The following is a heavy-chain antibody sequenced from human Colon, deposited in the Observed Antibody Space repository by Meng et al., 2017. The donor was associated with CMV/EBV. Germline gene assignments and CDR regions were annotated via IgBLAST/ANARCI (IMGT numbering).Heavy chain of an antibody. CDR2: IYCDDDT. CDR1: GFSFITDKAG. Sequence: IPLKEAGAMLVKPTQTLTLTCTFSGFSFITDKAGVGWIRHPPGKALEWLGFIYCDDDTRYSPSLKTRLTITRDTSKDQVILTMTNMDPADTSTYYCVRRSYSGQDDYWGQGALVTVSS. J-gene: IGHJ4*02. CDR3: VRRSYSGQDDY. D-gene: IGHD5-12*01. V-gene: IGHV2-5*02.